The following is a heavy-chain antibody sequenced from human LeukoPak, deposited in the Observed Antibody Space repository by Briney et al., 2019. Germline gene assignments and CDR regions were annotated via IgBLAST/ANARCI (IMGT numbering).Heavy chain of an antibody. Sequence: GGSLRLSCVPSRFSLSRYEMNWVRQDPGEGREWVSHISSRGSTIYYADSVKVRFTISRDNAKNSLYLQMNSLRAEDTAVYYCARVGWVLRYAFDSWGQGTMVTVSS. D-gene: IGHD3-16*01. V-gene: IGHV3-48*03. CDR3: ARVGWVLRYAFDS. CDR1: RFSLSRYE. CDR2: ISSRGSTI. J-gene: IGHJ3*02.